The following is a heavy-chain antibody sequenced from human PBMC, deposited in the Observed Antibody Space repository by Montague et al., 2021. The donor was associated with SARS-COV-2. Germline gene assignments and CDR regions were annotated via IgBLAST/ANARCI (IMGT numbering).Heavy chain of an antibody. Sequence: TLSLTCTVSGGSISSAGYYWSWIRQPPGNGLEWIGNIYYSGSTYYNPSLKSRVTVSVDTSKNQFSLKLSSVTAADTAVYYCARDKRHYCSSTSCFDNYYYYYGMDGLGQGTTVTVSS. V-gene: IGHV4-31*03. D-gene: IGHD2-2*01. CDR3: ARDKRHYCSSTSCFDNYYYYYGMDG. CDR1: GGSISSAGYY. CDR2: IYYSGST. J-gene: IGHJ6*02.